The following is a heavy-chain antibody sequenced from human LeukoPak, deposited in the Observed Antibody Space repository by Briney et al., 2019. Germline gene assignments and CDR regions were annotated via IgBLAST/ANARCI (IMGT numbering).Heavy chain of an antibody. CDR2: INHSGST. Sequence: SETLSLTCAVYGGSFSGYYWSWIRQPPGKGLEWIGEINHSGSTNYNPSLKSRVIVSIDASQNHFSINLRSVTAADTAIYYCARRRWEGFGGSFDIWGQGTMVTVSS. D-gene: IGHD3-10*01. CDR3: ARRRWEGFGGSFDI. J-gene: IGHJ3*02. CDR1: GGSFSGYY. V-gene: IGHV4-34*01.